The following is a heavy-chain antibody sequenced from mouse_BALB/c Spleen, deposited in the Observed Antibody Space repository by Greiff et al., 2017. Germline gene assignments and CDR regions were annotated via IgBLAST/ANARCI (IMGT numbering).Heavy chain of an antibody. Sequence: EVKLMESGGGLVQPGGSRKLSFAASGFTFSSFGMHWVRQAPEKGLEWVAYISSGSSTIYYADTVKGRFTISRDNPKNTLFLQMTSLRSEDTAMYYCARGDYGYDYAMDYWGQGTAVTVSS. D-gene: IGHD1-2*01. CDR1: GFTFSSFG. CDR3: ARGDYGYDYAMDY. V-gene: IGHV5-17*02. J-gene: IGHJ4*01. CDR2: ISSGSSTI.